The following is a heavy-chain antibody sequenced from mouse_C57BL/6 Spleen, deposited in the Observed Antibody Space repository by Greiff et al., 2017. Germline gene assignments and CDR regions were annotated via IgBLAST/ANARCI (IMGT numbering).Heavy chain of an antibody. D-gene: IGHD4-1*01. V-gene: IGHV5-4*01. CDR1: GFTFSSYA. CDR3: ARDQELGSDAMDY. J-gene: IGHJ4*01. Sequence: EVKLVESGGGLVKPGGSLKLSCAASGFTFSSYAMSWVRQTPEKRLEWVATISDGGSYTYYPDNVKGRFTISRDNAKNNLYLQMSHLKSEDTAMYYCARDQELGSDAMDYWGQGTSVTVSS. CDR2: ISDGGSYT.